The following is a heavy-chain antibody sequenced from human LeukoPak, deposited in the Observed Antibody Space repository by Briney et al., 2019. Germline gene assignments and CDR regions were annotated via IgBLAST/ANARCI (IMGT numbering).Heavy chain of an antibody. D-gene: IGHD4-11*01. CDR3: ARSLYSNWD. J-gene: IGHJ4*02. CDR1: GFPFSSYG. CDR2: IWSVGGAE. Sequence: GRSLRLSCVASGFPFSSYGMHWVRQAPGKGLEWVAVIWSVGGAEYYADSVKGRFTISRDNAKNSLYLQMNSLRDEDTAVYYCARSLYSNWDWGQGTLVTVSS. V-gene: IGHV3-33*01.